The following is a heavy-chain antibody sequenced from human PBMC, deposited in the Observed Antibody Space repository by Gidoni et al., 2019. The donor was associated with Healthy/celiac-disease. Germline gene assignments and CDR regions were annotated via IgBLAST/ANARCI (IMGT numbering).Heavy chain of an antibody. V-gene: IGHV1-69*04. D-gene: IGHD2-2*01. J-gene: IGHJ6*02. CDR2: IIPIFGIA. CDR1: GGTFSSYA. CDR3: ARPRYCSSTSCFYGMDV. Sequence: QVQLVQSGAEVKKPGSSVKVSCKDSGGTFSSYAISWVRQAPGQGLEWMGRIIPIFGIANYAQKFQGRVTITADKSTSTAYMELSSLRSEDTAVYYCARPRYCSSTSCFYGMDVWGQGTTVTVSS.